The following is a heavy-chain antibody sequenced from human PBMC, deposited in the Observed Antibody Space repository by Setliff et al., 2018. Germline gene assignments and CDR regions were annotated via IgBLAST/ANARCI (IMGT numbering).Heavy chain of an antibody. Sequence: ASVKVSCKASGGTFSSYAISWVRQAPGQGLEWMGRISPHTGGTNSAQKFQGRVTMTRDTSVSTVYMELNSLRSDDTAVYYCVRAGFDAISNGLDYWGQGTLVTVSS. CDR3: VRAGFDAISNGLDY. CDR2: ISPHTGGT. D-gene: IGHD3-3*01. CDR1: GGTFSSYA. V-gene: IGHV1-2*06. J-gene: IGHJ4*02.